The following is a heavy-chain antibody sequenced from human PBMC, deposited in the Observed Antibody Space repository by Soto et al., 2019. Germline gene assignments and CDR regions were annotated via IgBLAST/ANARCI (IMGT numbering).Heavy chain of an antibody. CDR1: GYTFSSYG. V-gene: IGHV1-18*01. CDR2: ISGYNGNT. J-gene: IGHJ6*02. CDR3: AREGIGVYYYEGMDV. Sequence: QVQLEQSGAEVKKPGASVKVSCKASGYTFSSYGISWVRQAPGQGLEWMGWISGYNGNTNYELKFQDRVTMTTDTSTKAAYMELRSLRSAETALYYCAREGIGVYYYEGMDVWGQGTTVTVSS. D-gene: IGHD6-19*01.